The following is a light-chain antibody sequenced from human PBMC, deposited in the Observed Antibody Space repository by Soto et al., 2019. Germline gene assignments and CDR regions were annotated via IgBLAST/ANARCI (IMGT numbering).Light chain of an antibody. CDR2: AAT. V-gene: IGKV3-20*01. CDR1: QSIYINS. J-gene: IGKJ3*01. Sequence: EIVLTQSPGTLSLSPGERATLSCRASQSIYINSLAWYQYKRGQAPRLLIYAATVRATAVPDRFNGSGSGTDFALTIGRLEPEDSAMYDCQQYCDSPFAFGPATKLDVK. CDR3: QQYCDSPFA.